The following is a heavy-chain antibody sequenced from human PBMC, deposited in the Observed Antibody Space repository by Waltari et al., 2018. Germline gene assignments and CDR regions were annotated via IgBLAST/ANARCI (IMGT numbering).Heavy chain of an antibody. D-gene: IGHD6-13*01. CDR2: IYYSGST. J-gene: IGHJ4*02. Sequence: QVQLQESGPGLVKPSETLSLTCTVSGGSISSPYWSWIRQPPGKGLEWIGYIYYSGSTNYNPSLKSRVTISVDTSKNQFSLKLSSVTAADTAVYYCARKGAAAGSFDYWGQGTLVTVSS. CDR3: ARKGAAAGSFDY. CDR1: GGSISSPY. V-gene: IGHV4-59*11.